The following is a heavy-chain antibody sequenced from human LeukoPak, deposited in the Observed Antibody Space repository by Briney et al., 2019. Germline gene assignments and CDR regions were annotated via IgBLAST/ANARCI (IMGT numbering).Heavy chain of an antibody. CDR3: ARGPRYFDRYYYYGMDV. CDR2: INHSGST. Sequence: SETLSLTCAVYGGSFSGYYWSWIRQPPGKGLEWIGEINHSGSTNYNPSLKSRVTISVDTSKNQFSLKLSSVTAADTAVNYCARGPRYFDRYYYYGMDVWGKGTTVTVSS. CDR1: GGSFSGYY. V-gene: IGHV4-34*01. D-gene: IGHD3-9*01. J-gene: IGHJ6*04.